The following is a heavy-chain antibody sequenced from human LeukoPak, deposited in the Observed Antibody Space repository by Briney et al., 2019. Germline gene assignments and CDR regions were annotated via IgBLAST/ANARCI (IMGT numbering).Heavy chain of an antibody. J-gene: IGHJ4*02. CDR2: IKQDESEK. CDR3: ARDGLVYHYGSSAYYSDY. V-gene: IGHV3-7*01. D-gene: IGHD3-22*01. CDR1: GFTFSSYW. Sequence: GGSLRLSCAASGFTFSSYWKSWVRQAPGKGLEWVANIKQDESEKYYVDSVKGRFTISRDNAKNSLNLQMNGLRAEDTAVYFCARDGLVYHYGSSAYYSDYWGQGTLVTVSS.